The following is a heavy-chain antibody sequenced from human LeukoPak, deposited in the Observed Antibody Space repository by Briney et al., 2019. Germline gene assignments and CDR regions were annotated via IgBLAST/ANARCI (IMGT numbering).Heavy chain of an antibody. V-gene: IGHV1-69*13. Sequence: SVKVSCKASGGTFSSYAISWVRQAPGQGLEWMGGIIPIFGTANYAQKFQGRVTITADESTSTAYMELSSLRSEDTAVYYCARDRYGDYGVHFDYWGQGTLVTVSS. CDR2: IIPIFGTA. CDR3: ARDRYGDYGVHFDY. CDR1: GGTFSSYA. J-gene: IGHJ4*02. D-gene: IGHD4-17*01.